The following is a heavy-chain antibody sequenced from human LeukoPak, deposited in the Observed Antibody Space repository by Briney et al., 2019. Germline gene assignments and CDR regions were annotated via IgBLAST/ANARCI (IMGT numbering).Heavy chain of an antibody. J-gene: IGHJ4*02. CDR1: GGSISSYY. CDR2: IYYSGST. CDR3: ARELWTTPNFDY. Sequence: SETLSLTCTVSGGSISSYYWGWIRQPPGKGLEWIGSIYYSGSTYYNPSLKSRVTISVDTSKNQFSLKLSSVTAADTAVYYCARELWTTPNFDYWGQGTLVTVSS. D-gene: IGHD4-17*01. V-gene: IGHV4-39*07.